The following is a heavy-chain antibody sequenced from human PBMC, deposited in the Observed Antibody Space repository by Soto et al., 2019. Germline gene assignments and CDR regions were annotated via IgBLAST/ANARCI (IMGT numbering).Heavy chain of an antibody. CDR2: IKSKTDGGTT. CDR1: GFTFSNAW. V-gene: IGHV3-15*01. Sequence: EVQLVESGGGLVKPGGSLRLSCAASGFTFSNAWMSWVRQAPGKGLEWVGRIKSKTDGGTTDYAAPVKGRFTISRDDSKNTLYLQMNSLKTEDTAVYYCTAGGLVVIQYYYYYYGMDVWGQGTTVTVSS. J-gene: IGHJ6*02. D-gene: IGHD3-22*01. CDR3: TAGGLVVIQYYYYYYGMDV.